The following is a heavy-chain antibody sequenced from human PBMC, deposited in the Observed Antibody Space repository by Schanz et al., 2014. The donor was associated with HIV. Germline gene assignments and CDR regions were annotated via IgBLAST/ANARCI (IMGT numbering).Heavy chain of an antibody. V-gene: IGHV1-46*01. CDR2: INPNGGSV. D-gene: IGHD3-9*01. CDR3: ARGDILTGLYPYYFDS. CDR1: GYTFSSYD. J-gene: IGHJ4*02. Sequence: QVQLVQSGAEVKNPGASVKVSCKASGYTFSSYDINWVRQAPGQGLESVGMINPNGGSVTYAQKFQGRVTMTRDTSTSTVYMQLSSLTSDDTAVYYCARGDILTGLYPYYFDSWGQGTLVTVSS.